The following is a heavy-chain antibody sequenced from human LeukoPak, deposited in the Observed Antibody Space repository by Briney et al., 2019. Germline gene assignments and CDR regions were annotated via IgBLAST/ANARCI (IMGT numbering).Heavy chain of an antibody. CDR3: ARLPYCSSATCYGLDY. J-gene: IGHJ4*02. V-gene: IGHV3-7*01. D-gene: IGHD2-2*01. CDR1: RFTFSSYW. Sequence: GGSLRLSCAASRFTFSSYWMSWVRQAPGKGLEWVANIKPDGSEKYYVDSVKGRFTISRDHAKTSLYLQMNSLRAEDTAVYYCARLPYCSSATCYGLDYWGQGTLVTVSS. CDR2: IKPDGSEK.